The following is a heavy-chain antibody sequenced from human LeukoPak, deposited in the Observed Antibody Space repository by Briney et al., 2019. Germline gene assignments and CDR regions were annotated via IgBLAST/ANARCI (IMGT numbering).Heavy chain of an antibody. CDR2: ISSSSSYI. J-gene: IGHJ4*02. Sequence: GGSLRLSCAASGFTFSSYSMNWDRQAPGKGLEWVSSISSSSSYIYYADSVKGRFTISRDNAKNSLYLQMNSLRAEDTAVYYCARVKTIFGVMDYFDYWGQGTLVTVSS. CDR1: GFTFSSYS. D-gene: IGHD3-3*01. V-gene: IGHV3-21*01. CDR3: ARVKTIFGVMDYFDY.